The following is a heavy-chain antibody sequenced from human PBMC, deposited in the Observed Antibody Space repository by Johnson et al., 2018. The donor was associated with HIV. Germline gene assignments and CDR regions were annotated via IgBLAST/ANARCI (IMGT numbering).Heavy chain of an antibody. V-gene: IGHV3-30-3*01. CDR1: GFTFSSYA. J-gene: IGHJ3*02. CDR3: AKDPVGATWAFDI. D-gene: IGHD1-26*01. Sequence: QVQLVESGGGVVQPGRSLRLSCAASGFTFSSYAMHWVRQAPGKGLEWVAVISYDGSNKYYADSVKGRFTISRDNSKNTLYLQMNSLRAEDTAVYYCAKDPVGATWAFDIWGQGTMVIVSS. CDR2: ISYDGSNK.